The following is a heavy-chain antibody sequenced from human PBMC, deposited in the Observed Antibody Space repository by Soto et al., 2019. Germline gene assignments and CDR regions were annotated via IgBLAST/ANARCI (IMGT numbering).Heavy chain of an antibody. CDR3: ARDRRSCFDY. J-gene: IGHJ4*02. CDR1: GFTFSSYA. CDR2: ISYDGSNK. Sequence: QVQLVESGGGVVQPGRSLRLSCAASGFTFSSYAMHWVRQAPGKGLEWVAVISYDGSNKYYADSVKGRFTISRDNSKNTLYLQMNSRRAEDTAVYYCARDRRSCFDYWGQGTLVTVSS. D-gene: IGHD6-13*01. V-gene: IGHV3-30-3*01.